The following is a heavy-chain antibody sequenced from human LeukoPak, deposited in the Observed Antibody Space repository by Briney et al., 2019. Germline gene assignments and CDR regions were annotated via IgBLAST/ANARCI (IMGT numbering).Heavy chain of an antibody. CDR3: ARGRKDGDYVLKNFDY. Sequence: SETLSLTCAVYGGSFSGYYWSWIRQPPGKGLEWIGEINHSGSTNYNPSLKSRVTISVDTSKNQFSLKLSSVTAADTAVYYCARGRKDGDYVLKNFDYWGQGTLVTVSS. CDR1: GGSFSGYY. V-gene: IGHV4-34*01. J-gene: IGHJ4*02. D-gene: IGHD4-17*01. CDR2: INHSGST.